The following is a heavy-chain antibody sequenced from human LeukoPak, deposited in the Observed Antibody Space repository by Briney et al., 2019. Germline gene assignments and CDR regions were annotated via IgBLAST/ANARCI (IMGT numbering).Heavy chain of an antibody. Sequence: SQTLSLTCTVSGGSISSGSYYWSWIRQPAGKGLEWIGRIYTNGSTNYNPSLKSRVTISVDTSKNQFSLKLSSVTAADTAVYYCASTLYYDFWSGHGGFDPWGQGTLVTVSS. V-gene: IGHV4-61*02. CDR2: IYTNGST. J-gene: IGHJ5*02. D-gene: IGHD3-3*01. CDR3: ASTLYYDFWSGHGGFDP. CDR1: GGSISSGSYY.